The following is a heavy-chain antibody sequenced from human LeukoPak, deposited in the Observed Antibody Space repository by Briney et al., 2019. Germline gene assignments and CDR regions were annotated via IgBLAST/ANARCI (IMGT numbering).Heavy chain of an antibody. CDR3: ARDPQGDFWSGYTLGAFNI. D-gene: IGHD3-3*01. Sequence: SETLSLTRTVSGGSISNGGYYWSWIRQPPGKGLEWIGYIYHTGSTYYNPSLKSRVTISPDRSKNQFSLKLSSVTAADTAVYYCARDPQGDFWSGYTLGAFNIWGQGTMVTVSS. CDR1: GGSISNGGYY. J-gene: IGHJ3*02. V-gene: IGHV4-30-2*01. CDR2: IYHTGST.